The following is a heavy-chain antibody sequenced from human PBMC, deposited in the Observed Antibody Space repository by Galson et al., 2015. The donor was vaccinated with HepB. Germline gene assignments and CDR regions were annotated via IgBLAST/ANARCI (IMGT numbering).Heavy chain of an antibody. CDR3: ARESSGWYKDFDH. CDR1: GFTFSSYG. D-gene: IGHD6-19*01. Sequence: SLRLSCAASGFTFSSYGMHWVRQAPGKGLEWVAVIWYDGSNKYYADSVKGRFTISRDNSKNTLYLQMNSLRAEDTAVYYCARESSGWYKDFDHWGQGTLVTVSS. V-gene: IGHV3-33*01. J-gene: IGHJ4*02. CDR2: IWYDGSNK.